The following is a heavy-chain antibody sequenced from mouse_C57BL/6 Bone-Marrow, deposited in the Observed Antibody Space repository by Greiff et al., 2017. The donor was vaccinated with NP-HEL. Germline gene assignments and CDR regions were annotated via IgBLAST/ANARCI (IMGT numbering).Heavy chain of an antibody. CDR1: GYTFTSYW. D-gene: IGHD1-1*01. CDR3: TRSHYGSSYLCYAMDY. V-gene: IGHV1-5*01. CDR2: IYPGNSDT. Sequence: EVQLQQSGTVLARPGASVKMSCKTSGYTFTSYWMHWVKQRPGQGLEWIGAIYPGNSDTSYNQKFKGKAKLTAVTSASTAYMELSSLTNEDSAVYYCTRSHYGSSYLCYAMDYWGQGTSVTVSS. J-gene: IGHJ4*01.